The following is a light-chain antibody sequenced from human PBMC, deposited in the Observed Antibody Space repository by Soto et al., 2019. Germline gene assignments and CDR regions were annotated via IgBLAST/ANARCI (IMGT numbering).Light chain of an antibody. V-gene: IGKV4-1*01. Sequence: DIVMTQSPDSLAVSLGERATINCKSSQSVLYSSNNKNYLAWYQQKPGQPPKLLIYWASTRGSGVPDRFSGSGSWTAFTLTISSLQAEDVAVYYCQQYYSTPYTFGQGTKLEIK. CDR2: WAS. J-gene: IGKJ2*01. CDR1: QSVLYSSNNKNY. CDR3: QQYYSTPYT.